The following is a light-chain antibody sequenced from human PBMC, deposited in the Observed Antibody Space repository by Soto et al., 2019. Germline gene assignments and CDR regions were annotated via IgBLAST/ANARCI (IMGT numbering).Light chain of an antibody. J-gene: IGKJ1*01. CDR2: DAS. CDR3: QQYNGPTWT. CDR1: QSISSL. Sequence: DIPMTQSPSTLSASVGDRVTITCRASQSISSLLAWYQQKPGKAPKLLICDASSLESGVPSRFSGSGSGTEFTLTITSLQPDDFATYYCQQYNGPTWTFGQGTKVEIK. V-gene: IGKV1-5*01.